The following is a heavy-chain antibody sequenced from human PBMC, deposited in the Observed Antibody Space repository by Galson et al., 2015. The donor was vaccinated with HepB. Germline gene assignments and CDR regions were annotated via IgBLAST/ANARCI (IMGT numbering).Heavy chain of an antibody. Sequence: VKVSCKASGYDFNKYGLSWVRQAPGQGLEWMGWVSGYDGSTNYAPKFQGRVTMTTQTSTGTTFMDMRSLRSGDTAVYFCARDSRLELQLNNYYSYGMDVWGQGTA. CDR2: VSGYDGST. V-gene: IGHV1-18*01. CDR3: ARDSRLELQLNNYYSYGMDV. CDR1: GYDFNKYG. J-gene: IGHJ6*02. D-gene: IGHD1-7*01.